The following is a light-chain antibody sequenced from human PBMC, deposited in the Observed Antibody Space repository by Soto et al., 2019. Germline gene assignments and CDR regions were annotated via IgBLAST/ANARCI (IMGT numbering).Light chain of an antibody. CDR2: KAS. V-gene: IGKV1-5*03. Sequence: LQINHPPATVSASLGHKVAIACRASQTISSWLAWYQQKPGKAPKLLIYKASTLKSGGPSRFSGSGSGTEFTLTVSSLQSEDITVDFCQHDKCWACMFGQGTKVDIK. J-gene: IGKJ1*01. CDR1: QTISSW. CDR3: QHDKCWACM.